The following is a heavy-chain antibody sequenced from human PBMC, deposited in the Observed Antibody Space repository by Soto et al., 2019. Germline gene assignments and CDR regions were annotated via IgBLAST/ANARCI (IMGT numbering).Heavy chain of an antibody. Sequence: TETLSLTCTVSGGSISSSSYYWGWIRQPPGKGLEWIGSIYYSGSTYYNPSLKSRVTISVDTSKNQFPLKLSSVTAADTAVYYCARHPRAYYDILTGYQYYFDLWGQGTLVTVSS. CDR3: ARHPRAYYDILTGYQYYFDL. CDR2: IYYSGST. CDR1: GGSISSSSYY. J-gene: IGHJ4*02. V-gene: IGHV4-39*01. D-gene: IGHD3-9*01.